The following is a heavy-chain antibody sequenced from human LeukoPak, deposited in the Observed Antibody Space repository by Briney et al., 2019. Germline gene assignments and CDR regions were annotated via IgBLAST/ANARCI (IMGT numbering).Heavy chain of an antibody. Sequence: TSETLSLTCIVSGGSISSGSHYWSWIRQPAGKGLEWIGRIDISGNTNHNPSLESRITISVDTSKNQFSLKLSSVTAADTAMYYCARVAERTWLPYDAAFDIWGRGTMVTVSS. J-gene: IGHJ3*02. CDR1: GGSISSGSHY. D-gene: IGHD3-9*01. CDR3: ARVAERTWLPYDAAFDI. CDR2: IDISGNT. V-gene: IGHV4-61*02.